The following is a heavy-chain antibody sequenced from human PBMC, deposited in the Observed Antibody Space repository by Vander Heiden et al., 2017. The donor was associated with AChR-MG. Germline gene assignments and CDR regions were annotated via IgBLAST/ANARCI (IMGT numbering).Heavy chain of an antibody. D-gene: IGHD6-13*01. CDR3: ARLLYSSSWQHYYYYGMDV. J-gene: IGHJ6*02. CDR1: GDSLSSHY. CDR2: IYYSGGT. V-gene: IGHV4-59*11. Sequence: QLPQSSPVLVPPSATLSLTCTVSGDSLSSHYGSWIRQPPGKGLEWIGYIYYSGGTNYNPSLKSRVTISVDTSKNQFSLKLSSVTAADTAVYYCARLLYSSSWQHYYYYGMDVWGQGTTVTVSS.